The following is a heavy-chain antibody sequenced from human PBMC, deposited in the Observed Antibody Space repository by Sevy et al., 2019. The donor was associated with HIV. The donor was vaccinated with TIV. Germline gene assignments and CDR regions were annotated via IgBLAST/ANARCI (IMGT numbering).Heavy chain of an antibody. D-gene: IGHD3-16*02. CDR2: ISYDGSNK. CDR1: GLTFSNYA. J-gene: IGHJ4*02. Sequence: GGSLRLSCAASGLTFSNYAIHWVRQAPGKGLEWVAVISYDGSNKDYADSVKGRFAISRDNSKNTLYLQMNSLRVEDTAEYYCARASHMITFGGVIVIDGIDYWGQGTLVTVSS. V-gene: IGHV3-30*09. CDR3: ARASHMITFGGVIVIDGIDY.